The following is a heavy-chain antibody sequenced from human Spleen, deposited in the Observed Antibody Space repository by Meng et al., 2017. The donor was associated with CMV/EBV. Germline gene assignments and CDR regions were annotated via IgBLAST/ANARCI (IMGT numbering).Heavy chain of an antibody. CDR2: ISWNNGSL. CDR1: GFTFDDYA. D-gene: IGHD2-2*01. Sequence: SLKISCAASGFTFDDYAMHWVRQAPGKGLEWVSGISWNNGSLGYADSVKGRFTISRDNAKNSLYLQMNSLRAEDTAVYYCASKFRTVDYWGQGTLVTVSS. V-gene: IGHV3-9*01. J-gene: IGHJ4*02. CDR3: ASKFRTVDY.